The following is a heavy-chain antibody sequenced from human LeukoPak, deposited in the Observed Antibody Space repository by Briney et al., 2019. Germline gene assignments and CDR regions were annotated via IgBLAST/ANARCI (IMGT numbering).Heavy chain of an antibody. D-gene: IGHD1-26*01. V-gene: IGHV4-39*01. CDR3: ARLSGSYFWYFDL. CDR1: GGSISSSSYY. Sequence: SETLSLTCTVSGGSISSSSYYWGWIRQPPGKGLEWIGSIYYSGSTYYNPSLESRVTISVDTSKNQFSLKLSSVTAADTAVYYCARLSGSYFWYFDLWGRGTLVTVSS. CDR2: IYYSGST. J-gene: IGHJ2*01.